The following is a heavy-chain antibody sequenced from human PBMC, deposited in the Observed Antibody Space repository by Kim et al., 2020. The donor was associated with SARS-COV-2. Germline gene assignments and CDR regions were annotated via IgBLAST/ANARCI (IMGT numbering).Heavy chain of an antibody. CDR1: GFPFSDYY. CDR3: ASERETYYYGSGTLRWFDP. V-gene: IGHV3-11*05. Sequence: GGSLRLSCAASGFPFSDYYMSWIRQAPGKGLEWVSYISSSSSYTNYADSVKGRFTISRYNAKNSLYLQMNSLRAEDTAVYYCASERETYYYGSGTLRWFDPVGQGNLVTGSS. J-gene: IGHJ5*02. CDR2: ISSSSSYT. D-gene: IGHD3-10*01.